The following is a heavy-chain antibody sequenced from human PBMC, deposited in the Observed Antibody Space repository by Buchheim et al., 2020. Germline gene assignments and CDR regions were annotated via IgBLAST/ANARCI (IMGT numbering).Heavy chain of an antibody. V-gene: IGHV3-30*04. D-gene: IGHD1/OR15-1a*01. CDR1: GFTFRTYT. J-gene: IGHJ3*02. Sequence: QLQLVQSGGGVVQPGRSLGVSCVASGFTFRTYTIDWVRQAPGKGLEWVAFISFDGSSKYYADSVKGRFTISGDTSKNTLYLRMNSLKPEDTAVYYCTSDLKQWGRALKHDAFHIWGQGT. CDR3: TSDLKQWGRALKHDAFHI. CDR2: ISFDGSSK.